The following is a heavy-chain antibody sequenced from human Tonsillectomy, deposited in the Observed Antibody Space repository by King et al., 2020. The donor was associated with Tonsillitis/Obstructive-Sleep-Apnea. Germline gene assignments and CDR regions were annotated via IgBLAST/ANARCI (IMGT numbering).Heavy chain of an antibody. CDR1: GFTFSSYG. J-gene: IGHJ4*02. D-gene: IGHD6-19*01. CDR3: ARSPLIAVAVHLSSFDY. CDR2: IWYDGSNK. Sequence: QLVQSGGGVVQPGRSLRLSCAASGFTFSSYGMHWVRQAPGKGLEWVAVIWYDGSNKYYADSVKGRFTISRDNSKNTLYLQMNSLRAEDTAVYYCARSPLIAVAVHLSSFDYCGQGTLVTVSS. V-gene: IGHV3-33*01.